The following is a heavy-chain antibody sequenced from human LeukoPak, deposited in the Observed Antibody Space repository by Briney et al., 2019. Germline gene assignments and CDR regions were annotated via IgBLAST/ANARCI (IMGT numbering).Heavy chain of an antibody. Sequence: GGSLRLSCAASGFTFSSYGMRWVRQAPGKGLEWVAVIWYDGSNKYYADSVKGRFTISRDNSKNTLYLQMNSLRAEDTAVYYCTKHTFGSYYDSTGLDYWGQGTLVTVSS. CDR2: IWYDGSNK. J-gene: IGHJ4*02. CDR3: TKHTFGSYYDSTGLDY. D-gene: IGHD3-22*01. V-gene: IGHV3-33*06. CDR1: GFTFSSYG.